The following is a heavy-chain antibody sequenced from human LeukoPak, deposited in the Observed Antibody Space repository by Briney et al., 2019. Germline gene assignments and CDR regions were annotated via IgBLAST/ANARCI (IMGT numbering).Heavy chain of an antibody. J-gene: IGHJ6*02. CDR2: IYPGDSDT. CDR1: GYSFTDYW. Sequence: GESLKISCKGSGYSFTDYWIGWVRQMPGKGLEWMGIIYPGDSDTRYSPSFQGQVTISADKSISTAYLQWSSLKASDTAMYYCASRSSNYYYGMDVWGQGTTVTVSS. D-gene: IGHD6-6*01. V-gene: IGHV5-51*01. CDR3: ASRSSNYYYGMDV.